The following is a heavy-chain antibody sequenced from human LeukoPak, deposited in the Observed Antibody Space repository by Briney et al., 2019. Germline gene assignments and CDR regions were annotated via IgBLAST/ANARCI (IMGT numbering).Heavy chain of an antibody. V-gene: IGHV4-39*01. CDR3: ARGGTLELLAYYMDV. CDR2: IYYSGST. CDR1: GGSISSSSYY. J-gene: IGHJ6*03. Sequence: PSETLSLTCTVSGGSISSSSYYWGWIRQPPGKGLEWIGSIYYSGSTYYNPSPKSRVTISVDTSKNQFSLKLSSVTAADTAVYYCARGGTLELLAYYMDVWGKGTTVTVSS. D-gene: IGHD1-7*01.